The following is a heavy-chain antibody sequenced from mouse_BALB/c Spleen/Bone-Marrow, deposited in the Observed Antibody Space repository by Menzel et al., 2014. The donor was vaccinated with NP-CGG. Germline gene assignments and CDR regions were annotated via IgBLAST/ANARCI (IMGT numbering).Heavy chain of an antibody. CDR2: INPDSSTI. Sequence: EVQLQQSGGGLVQPGGSLKLSCAASGFDFSRYWMSWVRQAPGKGLEWIGEINPDSSTINYTPSLKDKFIISRDNAKNTLYLKMSKVRSEDTALYYCARLHYYGSFAYWGQGTLVTVSA. V-gene: IGHV4-1*02. D-gene: IGHD1-2*01. J-gene: IGHJ3*01. CDR1: GFDFSRYW. CDR3: ARLHYYGSFAY.